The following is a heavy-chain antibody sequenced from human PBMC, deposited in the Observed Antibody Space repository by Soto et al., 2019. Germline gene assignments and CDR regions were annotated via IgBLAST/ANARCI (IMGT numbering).Heavy chain of an antibody. J-gene: IGHJ4*02. CDR3: TRGPRVKSAGTAAH. V-gene: IGHV3-74*01. D-gene: IGHD6-13*01. Sequence: DVHLVESGGNMVQSGESLRLSCSASGFTFSTYWMHWVRQVPGQSPFWVSRISGDGNITTYADSVRGRFTISSDNAKNTLYLQTSLLRVEDTAMYYCTRGPRVKSAGTAAHWGTGTPVTVSS. CDR2: ISGDGNIT. CDR1: GFTFSTYW.